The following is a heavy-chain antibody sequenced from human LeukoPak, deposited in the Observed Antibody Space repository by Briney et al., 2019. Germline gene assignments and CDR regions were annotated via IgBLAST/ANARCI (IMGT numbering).Heavy chain of an antibody. J-gene: IGHJ4*02. Sequence: LPGGSLRLSCAASGFTFSGYSMTWVRQAPGKGLEWVSYISSSSSTIYYADSVKGRFTISRDNAKNSLYLQMNSLRAEDTAVYYCARGLSTVTAYWGQGTLVTVSS. CDR2: ISSSSSTI. D-gene: IGHD4-11*01. CDR1: GFTFSGYS. V-gene: IGHV3-48*01. CDR3: ARGLSTVTAY.